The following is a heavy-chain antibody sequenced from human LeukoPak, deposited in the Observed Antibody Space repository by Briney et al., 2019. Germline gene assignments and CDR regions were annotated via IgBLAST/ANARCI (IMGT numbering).Heavy chain of an antibody. CDR2: IYPDDSDT. D-gene: IGHD6-19*01. V-gene: IGHV5-51*01. CDR3: ARQRRSSGWPNDY. Sequence: GESLKISRKGSGYSFTSYWIAWVRQMPGKGLEWMGIIYPDDSDTRYSPSFQGQVTITADKSISTAYLQWSRLKASDNAMYYCARQRRSSGWPNDYWGQGTLVTVSS. J-gene: IGHJ4*02. CDR1: GYSFTSYW.